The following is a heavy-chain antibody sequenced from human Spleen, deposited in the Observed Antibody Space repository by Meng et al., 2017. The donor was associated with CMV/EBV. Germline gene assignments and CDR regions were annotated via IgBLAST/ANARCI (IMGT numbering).Heavy chain of an antibody. J-gene: IGHJ5*02. CDR3: ARRLAAAGINWFDP. V-gene: IGHV3-21*01. CDR1: GFTFSSYS. D-gene: IGHD6-13*01. Sequence: GESLKISCAASGFTFSSYSMNWVRQAPGKGLEWVSSISSSSSYIYYADSVKGRFTISRDNAKNSLYLQMNSLRAEDTAVYYCARRLAAAGINWFDPWGQGTLVTVSS. CDR2: ISSSSSYI.